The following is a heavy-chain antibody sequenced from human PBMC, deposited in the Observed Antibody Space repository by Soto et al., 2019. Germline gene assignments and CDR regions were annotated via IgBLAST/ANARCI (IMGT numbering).Heavy chain of an antibody. V-gene: IGHV3-30-3*01. D-gene: IGHD3-3*01. CDR2: ISDDGSNT. Sequence: QVQLVESGGGVVQPGRSLRLSCAASGFTFSRHTMHWVRQAPGKGLEWVAAISDDGSNTYYADSVKGRFTISRDNSKNTLYLQMNGLSSEDTAVHHCEREVYYDFWSGFNTHPYYFDDWGRGTLVTVSS. CDR3: EREVYYDFWSGFNTHPYYFDD. J-gene: IGHJ4*02. CDR1: GFTFSRHT.